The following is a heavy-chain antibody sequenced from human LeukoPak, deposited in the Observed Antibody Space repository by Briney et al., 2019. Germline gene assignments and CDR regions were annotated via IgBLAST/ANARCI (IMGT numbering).Heavy chain of an antibody. CDR3: ARLKWLRINWFDP. Sequence: SEPLSLTCTVCGGSIRSYDWIGLPQPPGKGLEWIGYIYYSGSTNSQPSLKSSVTISVDTSKNHFSLKLSSVTAADTAVYYCARLKWLRINWFDPWGQGTLVTVSS. CDR2: IYYSGST. J-gene: IGHJ5*02. D-gene: IGHD5-12*01. CDR1: GGSIRSYD. V-gene: IGHV4-59*08.